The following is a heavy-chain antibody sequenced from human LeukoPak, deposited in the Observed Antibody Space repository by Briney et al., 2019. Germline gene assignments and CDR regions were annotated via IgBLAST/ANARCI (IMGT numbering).Heavy chain of an antibody. D-gene: IGHD3-16*01. CDR1: GFTFNVYG. Sequence: GGSLRLSCAASGFTFNVYGIHWVRQAPGKGLDGGAGIWNDGSNKYYADSVKGRFPISRDNSKDTLYLQMNSLRVEDTAVYYCARAVGPFDYWGQGTLVTVSS. CDR2: IWNDGSNK. J-gene: IGHJ4*02. CDR3: ARAVGPFDY. V-gene: IGHV3-33*01.